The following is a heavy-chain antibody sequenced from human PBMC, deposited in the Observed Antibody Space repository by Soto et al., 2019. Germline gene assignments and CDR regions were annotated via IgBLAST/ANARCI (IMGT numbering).Heavy chain of an antibody. J-gene: IGHJ5*02. CDR3: TRVLRDCSSTSCLPEPVNWFDP. D-gene: IGHD2-2*01. CDR2: IRSKAYGGTT. V-gene: IGHV3-49*03. CDR1: GFTFGDYA. Sequence: PGGSLRLSCTASGFTFGDYAMSCFRQAPGKGLEWVGFIRSKAYGGTTEYAASVKGRFTISRDDSKSIAYLQMNSLKTEDTAVYYCTRVLRDCSSTSCLPEPVNWFDPWGQGTLVTVSS.